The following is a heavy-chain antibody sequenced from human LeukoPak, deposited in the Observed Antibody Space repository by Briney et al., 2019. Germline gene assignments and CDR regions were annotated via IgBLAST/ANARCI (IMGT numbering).Heavy chain of an antibody. CDR1: GYTFTSYY. Sequence: ASVKVSCKASGYTFTSYYMHWVRQAPGQGLEWMGIINPSGSTSYAQKFQGRVTMTRDTSTSTVYMELSSLRSEDTAVYYCAGDSSGYNTCDYWGQGTLVTVSS. CDR2: INPSGST. CDR3: AGDSSGYNTCDY. J-gene: IGHJ4*02. D-gene: IGHD3-22*01. V-gene: IGHV1-46*03.